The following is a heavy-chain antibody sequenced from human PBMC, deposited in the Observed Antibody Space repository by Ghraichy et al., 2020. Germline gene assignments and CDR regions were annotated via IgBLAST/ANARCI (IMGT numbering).Heavy chain of an antibody. CDR2: INPNSGDT. CDR3: ARDTSGWSEFDS. D-gene: IGHD6-19*01. Sequence: ASVKVSYKASGYSFTSYNIHWVRQAAGQGLEWVGWINPNSGDTVYTQDFQGRVTVTRDTSTGTVYLELSSLTSEDTAMYYCARDTSGWSEFDSWGQGTLVTVSS. J-gene: IGHJ4*02. V-gene: IGHV1-8*01. CDR1: GYSFTSYN.